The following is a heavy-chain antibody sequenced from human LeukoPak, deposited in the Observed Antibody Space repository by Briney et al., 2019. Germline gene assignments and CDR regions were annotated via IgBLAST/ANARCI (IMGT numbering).Heavy chain of an antibody. J-gene: IGHJ4*02. CDR2: IYYSGST. V-gene: IGHV4-59*12. CDR1: GGSISSYY. Sequence: SETLSLTCTVSGGSISSYYWSWIRQPPGKGLEWIGYIYYSGSTYYNPSLKSRVTISVDRSKNQFSLKLSSVTAADTAVYYCARGAYCSSTSCFDGSTFDYWGQGTLVTVSS. CDR3: ARGAYCSSTSCFDGSTFDY. D-gene: IGHD2-2*01.